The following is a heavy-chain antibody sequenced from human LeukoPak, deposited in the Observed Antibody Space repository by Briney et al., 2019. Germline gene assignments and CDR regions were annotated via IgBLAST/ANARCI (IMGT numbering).Heavy chain of an antibody. J-gene: IGHJ4*02. Sequence: SVKLSCKSSGGTFSSYAINWVRQAPGQGLEWMGGIIPIFGTANYAQKFQGRVTITTYESTSTAYMELSSLRSEDTAVYYCASPERSSGYYYEYWGQGTLVTVSS. CDR3: ASPERSSGYYYEY. D-gene: IGHD3-22*01. V-gene: IGHV1-69*05. CDR1: GGTFSSYA. CDR2: IIPIFGTA.